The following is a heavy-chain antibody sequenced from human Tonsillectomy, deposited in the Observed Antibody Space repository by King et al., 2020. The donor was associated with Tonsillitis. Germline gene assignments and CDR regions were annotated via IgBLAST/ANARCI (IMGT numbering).Heavy chain of an antibody. CDR2: IYPGDSDT. V-gene: IGHV5-51*01. CDR3: ATLYVAGDQNWFDP. D-gene: IGHD2-8*01. Sequence: VQLVESGAEVKKPGESLKISCKASGYRFPNFWIGWVRQMPGKGLEWMGIIYPGDSDTRYSPSFQGQVTMSADKSTSTAYLQWRSLKASDTAMYYCATLYVAGDQNWFDPWGQGTLVTVSS. J-gene: IGHJ5*02. CDR1: GYRFPNFW.